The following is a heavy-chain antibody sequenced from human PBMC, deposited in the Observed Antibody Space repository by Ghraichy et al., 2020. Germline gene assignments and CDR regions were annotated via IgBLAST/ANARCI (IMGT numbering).Heavy chain of an antibody. CDR3: ARDLLTGGFDP. CDR1: GFTFSSYS. J-gene: IGHJ5*02. V-gene: IGHV3-21*01. Sequence: GGSLRLSCAASGFTFSSYSMNWVRQTPGKGLEWVSSISSSSSYIYYADSVKGRFTISRDNAKNSLYLQMNSLRAEDTAVYYCARDLLTGGFDPWGQGTLVTVSS. CDR2: ISSSSSYI. D-gene: IGHD1-20*01.